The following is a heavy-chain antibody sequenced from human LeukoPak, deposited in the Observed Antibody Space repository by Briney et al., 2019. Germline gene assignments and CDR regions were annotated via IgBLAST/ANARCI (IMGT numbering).Heavy chain of an antibody. V-gene: IGHV3-23*01. CDR1: GFTFNNHD. Sequence: GGSLRLSCAVSGFTFNNHDMTWVRQAPGKGLEWVSSITSSGDITYYSDSVKGRFTTSRDNSQNTLYLQMNSLRVEDTAIYFCAKYRGMAGTSELDYWGQGTLVTVSS. D-gene: IGHD1-7*01. J-gene: IGHJ4*02. CDR3: AKYRGMAGTSELDY. CDR2: ITSSGDIT.